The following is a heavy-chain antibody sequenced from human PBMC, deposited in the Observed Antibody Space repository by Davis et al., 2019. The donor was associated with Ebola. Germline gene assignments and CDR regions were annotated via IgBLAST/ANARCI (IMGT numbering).Heavy chain of an antibody. CDR1: GFTFSSYS. D-gene: IGHD3-10*01. Sequence: GESLKISCAASGFTFSSYSMNWVRQAPGKGLEWVSSISSSSSYIYYADSVKGRFTISRDNAKNSLYLQMNSLRAEDTAVYYCAKAQPLWFGELPNWGQGTLVTVSS. CDR2: ISSSSSYI. J-gene: IGHJ4*02. V-gene: IGHV3-21*01. CDR3: AKAQPLWFGELPN.